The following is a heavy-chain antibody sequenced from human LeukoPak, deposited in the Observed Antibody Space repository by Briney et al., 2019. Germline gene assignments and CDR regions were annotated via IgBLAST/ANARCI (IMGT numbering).Heavy chain of an antibody. J-gene: IGHJ3*02. D-gene: IGHD3-9*01. CDR2: IKTNTGNP. CDR3: ARTSHVLRYFDWYSSGDAFDI. Sequence: ASVKVSCKASGYTFTSYAMNWVRQAPGQGLEWMGWIKTNTGNPTYAQGFTGRFVFSLDTSVSTAYLQISSLKAEDTAVYYCARTSHVLRYFDWYSSGDAFDIWGQGTMVTVSS. V-gene: IGHV7-4-1*02. CDR1: GYTFTSYA.